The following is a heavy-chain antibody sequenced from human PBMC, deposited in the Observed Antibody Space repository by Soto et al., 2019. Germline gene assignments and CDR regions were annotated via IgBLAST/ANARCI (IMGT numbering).Heavy chain of an antibody. D-gene: IGHD2-8*01. V-gene: IGHV3-21*01. CDR2: ITKDGDM. Sequence: GGSLRLSCAASGFNIESFTMNWVRQAPGKGLEWVSCITKDGDMHYVDSVKGRFTIATDNAKNSLYLQMTSLRAEDTAVYYCARGVVLIPNPYYYYYYYMDVWGKGTTVTVSS. CDR3: ARGVVLIPNPYYYYYYYMDV. CDR1: GFNIESFT. J-gene: IGHJ6*03.